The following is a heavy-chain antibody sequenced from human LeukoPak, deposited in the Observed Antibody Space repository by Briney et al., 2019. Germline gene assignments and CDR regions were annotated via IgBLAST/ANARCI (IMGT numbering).Heavy chain of an antibody. Sequence: GGSLRLSCAASGFTFSSYAMSRVRQAPGKGLEWVSAISGSGGSTYYADSVKGRFTISRDNLQMNSLRAEDTAVYYCAKSTSFYLDSWGQGTLVTVSS. CDR2: ISGSGGST. CDR3: AKSTSFYLDS. J-gene: IGHJ4*02. V-gene: IGHV3-23*01. CDR1: GFTFSSYA.